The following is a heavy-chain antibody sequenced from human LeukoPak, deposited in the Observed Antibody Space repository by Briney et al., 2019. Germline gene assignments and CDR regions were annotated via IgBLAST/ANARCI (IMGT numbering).Heavy chain of an antibody. CDR3: GRGNSDYTHDY. Sequence: PGGSLRLSCAASGFTFSSYSMNWVRQAPGKGLEWVSSISTTSRYIYYADSVKGRFTVSRDNAKNSLSLQMNSLRAEDTAVYYCGRGNSDYTHDYWGRGPLVTVPS. D-gene: IGHD4-11*01. CDR1: GFTFSSYS. J-gene: IGHJ4*02. V-gene: IGHV3-21*01. CDR2: ISTTSRYI.